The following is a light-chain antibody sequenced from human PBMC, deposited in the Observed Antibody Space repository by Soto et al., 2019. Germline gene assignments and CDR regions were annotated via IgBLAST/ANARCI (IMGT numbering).Light chain of an antibody. CDR3: QQYGNSPPNT. V-gene: IGKV3-20*01. CDR2: GAS. J-gene: IGKJ2*01. Sequence: EIVLTQSPGTLSLSPVERATLSCRASQSVSSSYLAWYQQKPGQAPRLLIYGASSRATGIPDRFSGSGSGTDFTLTISRLEPEDFAVYFCQQYGNSPPNTFGQGTKVDIK. CDR1: QSVSSSY.